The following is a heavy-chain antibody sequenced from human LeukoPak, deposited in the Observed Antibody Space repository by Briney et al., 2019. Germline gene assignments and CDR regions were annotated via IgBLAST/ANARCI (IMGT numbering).Heavy chain of an antibody. CDR2: IYYSGST. Sequence: SETLSLTCTVSGGSISSSSYYWGWIRQPPGKGLEWIGSIYYSGSTYYNPSLKSRVTISVDTSKNQFSLKLSSVTAADTAVYYCARKAVAASDAFDIWGQGTMVTVSS. CDR3: ARKAVAASDAFDI. CDR1: GGSISSSSYY. D-gene: IGHD6-19*01. J-gene: IGHJ3*02. V-gene: IGHV4-39*07.